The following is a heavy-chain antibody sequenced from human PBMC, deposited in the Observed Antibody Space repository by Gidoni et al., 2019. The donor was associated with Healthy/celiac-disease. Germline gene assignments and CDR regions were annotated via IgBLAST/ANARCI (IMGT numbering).Heavy chain of an antibody. V-gene: IGHV3-30*03. J-gene: IGHJ4*02. CDR2: LSYDGSNK. CDR1: GGTFSSYG. CDR3: ASGYSYGIDY. Sequence: QVQLVESGGGVVQPGRALRLSCAAAGGTFSSYGMHWVRQAPGKGLEWVAVLSYDGSNKYYADSVKGRFTISRDNSKTTLYLQMNSLRAEDTAVYYCASGYSYGIDYWGQGTLVTVSS. D-gene: IGHD3-22*01.